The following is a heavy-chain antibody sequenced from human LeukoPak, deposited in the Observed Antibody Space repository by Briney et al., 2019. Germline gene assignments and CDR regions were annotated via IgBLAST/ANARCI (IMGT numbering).Heavy chain of an antibody. CDR3: ARERFDSSGNYFHY. V-gene: IGHV1-69*04. CDR1: VGTFSSYA. CDR2: IIPILGIA. J-gene: IGHJ4*02. D-gene: IGHD3-22*01. Sequence: SVKVSCKASVGTFSSYAISWVRQAPGQGLEWMGRIIPILGIANYAQKFQGRVTITADKSTSTAYMELSSLRSEDTAVYYCARERFDSSGNYFHYWGQGTLVTVSS.